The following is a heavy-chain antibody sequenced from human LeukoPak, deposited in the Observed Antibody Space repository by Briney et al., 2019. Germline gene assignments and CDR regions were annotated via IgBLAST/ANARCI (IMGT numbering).Heavy chain of an antibody. J-gene: IGHJ4*02. CDR2: ISGSNGNT. Sequence: ASVKVSCKASGHALTTYGISWVRQAPGQGLEWMGRISGSNGNTKYAQKFQGRVTMTIDTSTSTAYMELRSLRSDDTAVYYCARDRAVVAAPTPFDYWGQGTLVTVSS. CDR1: GHALTTYG. V-gene: IGHV1-18*01. CDR3: ARDRAVVAAPTPFDY. D-gene: IGHD2-2*01.